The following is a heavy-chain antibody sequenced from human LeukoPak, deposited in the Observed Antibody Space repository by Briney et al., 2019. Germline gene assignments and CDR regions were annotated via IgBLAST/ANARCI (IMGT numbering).Heavy chain of an antibody. CDR1: GFTVSSNY. CDR2: IYSGGST. D-gene: IGHD3-10*01. V-gene: IGHV3-66*01. CDR3: ARGEYYGSGSYFMDV. Sequence: GGSLRLSCAASGFTVSSNYMSWVRQAPGKGLEWVSVIYSGGSTYYADSVKGRFTISRDNSKNTLYLQMNSLRAEDTAVYYCARGEYYGSGSYFMDVWGQGTTVTVSS. J-gene: IGHJ6*03.